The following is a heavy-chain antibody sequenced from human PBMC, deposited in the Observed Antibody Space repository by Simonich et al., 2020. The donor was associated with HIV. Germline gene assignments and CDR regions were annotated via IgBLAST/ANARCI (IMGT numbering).Heavy chain of an antibody. V-gene: IGHV3-23*01. CDR2: IRGSGGST. Sequence: EVQLLESVGGLVQPGGSLRLSCAASGFTFSNYALSWVRQAPGKGLGWVSAIRGSGGSTYSEAPGKGRVTISRDNSKNTRYLQMNSLRAEDTAVYYCAKDRYYNFWSGYYDYWGQGTLVTVSS. J-gene: IGHJ4*02. CDR3: AKDRYYNFWSGYYDY. CDR1: GFTFSNYA. D-gene: IGHD3-3*01.